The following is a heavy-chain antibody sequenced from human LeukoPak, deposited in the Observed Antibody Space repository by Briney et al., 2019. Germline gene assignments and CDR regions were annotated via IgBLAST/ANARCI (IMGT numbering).Heavy chain of an antibody. V-gene: IGHV4-34*01. J-gene: IGHJ4*03. Sequence: SETLSLTCAVYGGSFTGYYWSWIRQSPGKGLQWIAEVNHRGDTSYNPSVKGRVTISVDTSKNQFSLKVTSLTAADTAVYYCARGPTISETGYFDYWGQGTLVTVSS. CDR1: GGSFTGYY. CDR2: VNHRGDT. CDR3: ARGPTISETGYFDY. D-gene: IGHD1-1*01.